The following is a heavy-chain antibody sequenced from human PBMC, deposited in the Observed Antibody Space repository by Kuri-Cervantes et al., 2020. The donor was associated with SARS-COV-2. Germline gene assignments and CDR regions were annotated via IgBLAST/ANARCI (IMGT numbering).Heavy chain of an antibody. J-gene: IGHJ6*02. V-gene: IGHV1-8*02. D-gene: IGHD3-22*01. CDR1: GYTFTSYG. CDR3: ARDIPKITLILIAIFKDSYAMDV. CDR2: MNPNSGNT. Sequence: ASVKVSCKASGYTFTSYGISWVRQAPGQGLEWMGWMNPNSGNTGYAQKFQGRVTMTRNTSISTAYMELSSLRSEDTAVYYCARDIPKITLILIAIFKDSYAMDVWGQGTTVTVSS.